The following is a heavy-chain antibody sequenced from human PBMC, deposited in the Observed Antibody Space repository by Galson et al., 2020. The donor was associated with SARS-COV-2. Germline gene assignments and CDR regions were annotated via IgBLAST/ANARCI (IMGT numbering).Heavy chain of an antibody. CDR1: GGSISSSSYY. V-gene: IGHV4-39*01. D-gene: IGHD6-19*01. J-gene: IGHJ4*02. Sequence: SETLSLTCTVSGGSISSSSYYWGWIRQPPGKGLEWIGSIYYSGSTYYNPSLKSRVTISVDTSKNQFSLKLSSVTAADTAVYYCARHDGEWLVIFDYWGQGTLVTVSS. CDR3: ARHDGEWLVIFDY. CDR2: IYYSGST.